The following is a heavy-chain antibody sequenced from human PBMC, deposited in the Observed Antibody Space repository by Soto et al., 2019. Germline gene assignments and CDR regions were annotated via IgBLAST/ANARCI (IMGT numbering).Heavy chain of an antibody. J-gene: IGHJ6*02. D-gene: IGHD6-13*01. V-gene: IGHV4-34*01. Sequence: QVQLQQWGAGLLKPSETLSLTCAVYGGSFSGYYWSWIRQPPGKGLEWIGEINHSGSTNYNPSLKSRVTRSVDTSKNQFSLKLSSVTAADTAVYYCARGPPIAAAGTLSYYYGMDVWGQGTTVTVSS. CDR2: INHSGST. CDR3: ARGPPIAAAGTLSYYYGMDV. CDR1: GGSFSGYY.